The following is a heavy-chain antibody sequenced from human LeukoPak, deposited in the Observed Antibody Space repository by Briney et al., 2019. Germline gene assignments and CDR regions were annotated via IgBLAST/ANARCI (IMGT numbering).Heavy chain of an antibody. J-gene: IGHJ4*02. CDR1: GFTFSSYS. V-gene: IGHV3-48*02. Sequence: GGSLRLSCAASGFTFSSYSMNWVRQAPGKGLEWVSYISSSSGTIYYADSVKGRFTISRDNAKDSLFLQMNSLRDEDTAVYYCARDYDSSGYQSDYFDYWGQGTLVTVSS. CDR2: ISSSSGTI. CDR3: ARDYDSSGYQSDYFDY. D-gene: IGHD3-22*01.